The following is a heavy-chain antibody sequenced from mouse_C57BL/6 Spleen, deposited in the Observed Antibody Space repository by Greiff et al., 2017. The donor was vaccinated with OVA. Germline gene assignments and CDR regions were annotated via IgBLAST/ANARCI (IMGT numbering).Heavy chain of an antibody. CDR1: GYTFTGYW. CDR2: ILPGSGST. V-gene: IGHV1-9*01. CDR3: ARWRDSSPLAY. Sequence: QVQLQQSGAELMKPGASVKLSCKATGYTFTGYWIEWVKQRLGHGLEWIGEILPGSGSTNYNEKFKGKATFTADTSSNTAYMQLRSLTTEDSAIYYCARWRDSSPLAYWGQGTLVTVSA. D-gene: IGHD1-1*01. J-gene: IGHJ3*01.